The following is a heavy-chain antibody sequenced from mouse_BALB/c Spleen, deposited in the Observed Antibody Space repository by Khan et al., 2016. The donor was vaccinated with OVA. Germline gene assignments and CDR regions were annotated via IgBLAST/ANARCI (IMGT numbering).Heavy chain of an antibody. D-gene: IGHD1-1*01. CDR3: TRLAYYYDSGGFAY. CDR2: VSTGGSYT. J-gene: IGHJ3*01. V-gene: IGHV5-6*01. CDR1: GFTFSTYG. Sequence: EVQLVESGGDLVKPGGSLKLSCAASGFTFSTYGMSWVRQTPDKRLEWVATVSTGGSYTYYPDSVTGRFTISRDNAKNTLYLQMNGLKSEDTAMFYCTRLAYYYDSGGFAYWGQGTLVTASA.